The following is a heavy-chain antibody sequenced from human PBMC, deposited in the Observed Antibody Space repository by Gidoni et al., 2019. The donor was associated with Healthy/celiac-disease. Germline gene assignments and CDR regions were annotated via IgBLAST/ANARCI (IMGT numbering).Heavy chain of an antibody. V-gene: IGHV3-15*01. CDR2: IISKTDGGPT. D-gene: IGHD4-17*01. J-gene: IGHJ4*02. CDR3: TPYGDSPLLPHSFDY. CDR1: GFTVSNAW. Sequence: EVQLVESGGGGVKPGGSLRLDGAASGFTVSNAWMSWGRQAPGKGLEWVGRIISKTDGGPTDYAAPVQGRFTLSRDDSQNTLYLQMTSLKTADTAVYYCTPYGDSPLLPHSFDYWGQGTLVTVSS.